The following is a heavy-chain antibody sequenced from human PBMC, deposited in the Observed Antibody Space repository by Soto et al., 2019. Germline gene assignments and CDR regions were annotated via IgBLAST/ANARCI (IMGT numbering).Heavy chain of an antibody. D-gene: IGHD2-2*01. J-gene: IGHJ6*03. CDR3: AREGTLGYCSSTSCLVYMDV. CDR2: IYYSGST. Sequence: SETLSLTCTVSGGSISSGGYYWSWIRQHPGKGLEWIGYIYYSGSTYYNPSLKSRVTISVDTSKNQFSLKLSSVTAADTAVYYCAREGTLGYCSSTSCLVYMDVWGKGTTVTVSS. V-gene: IGHV4-31*03. CDR1: GGSISSGGYY.